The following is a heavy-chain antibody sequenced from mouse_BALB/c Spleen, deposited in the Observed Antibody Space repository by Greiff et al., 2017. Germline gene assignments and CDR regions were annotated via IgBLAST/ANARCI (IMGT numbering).Heavy chain of an antibody. D-gene: IGHD1-3*01. Sequence: EVKLVESGPGLVKPSQSLSLTCSVTGYSITSGYYWNWIRQFPGNKLEWMGYISYDGSNNYNPSLKNRISITRDTSKNQFFLKLNSVTTEDTATYYCAREINSDWYFDVWGAGTTVTVSS. V-gene: IGHV3-6*02. J-gene: IGHJ1*01. CDR1: GYSITSGYY. CDR2: ISYDGSN. CDR3: AREINSDWYFDV.